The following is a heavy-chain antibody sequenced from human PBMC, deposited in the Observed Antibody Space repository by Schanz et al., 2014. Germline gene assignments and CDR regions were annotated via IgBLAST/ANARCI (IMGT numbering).Heavy chain of an antibody. CDR2: ISYDGSNK. J-gene: IGHJ5*02. D-gene: IGHD1-26*01. CDR1: GFTFSDHW. V-gene: IGHV3-30*03. CDR3: ARDPSGSYGWFDP. Sequence: VQLVESGGALVQPGGSLRLSCSASGFTFSDHWMSWVRQAPGKGLEWVAVISYDGSNKYYADSVKGRFTISRDNSKNTLYLQMNSLRAEDTAVYYCARDPSGSYGWFDPWGQGTLVTVSS.